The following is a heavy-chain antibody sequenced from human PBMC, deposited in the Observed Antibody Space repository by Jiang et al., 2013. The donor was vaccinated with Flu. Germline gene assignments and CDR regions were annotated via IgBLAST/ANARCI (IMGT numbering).Heavy chain of an antibody. CDR2: LNHAGGT. Sequence: EWIGRLNHAGGTQYSPSLDGRVTISVDTSENHFSLNLTSVTAADSGVYYCAGGFAYGEYAFDLWGQGTLVTVSS. J-gene: IGHJ4*02. CDR3: AGGFAYGEYAFDL. V-gene: IGHV4-34*01. D-gene: IGHD4-17*01.